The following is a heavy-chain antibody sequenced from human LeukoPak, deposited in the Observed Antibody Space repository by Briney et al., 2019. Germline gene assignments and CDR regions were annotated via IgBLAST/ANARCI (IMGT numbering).Heavy chain of an antibody. J-gene: IGHJ6*02. Sequence: GGSLRLSCAASGFTFSSYAMHWVRQAPGKGLEWVAVISYDGSNKYYADSVKGRFTISRDSSKNTLYLQMNSLRAEDTAVYYCARAVRQQLGRAYYYYGMDVWGQGTTVTVSS. CDR3: ARAVRQQLGRAYYYYGMDV. V-gene: IGHV3-30-3*01. CDR2: ISYDGSNK. CDR1: GFTFSSYA. D-gene: IGHD6-13*01.